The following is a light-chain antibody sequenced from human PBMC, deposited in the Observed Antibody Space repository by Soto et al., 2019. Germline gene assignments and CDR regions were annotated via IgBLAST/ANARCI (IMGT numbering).Light chain of an antibody. V-gene: IGKV3-20*01. J-gene: IGKJ1*01. CDR3: QQYGTSPRT. Sequence: EVELTQSPGTLSLSPGDTATLSCGASQSVTSNYLAWYQQKAGQPPRLLIYGASNRASGIPDRFSGSGSGTGLTLTIDRLEPEDFAVYYCQQYGTSPRTFGRGTKVEIK. CDR2: GAS. CDR1: QSVTSNY.